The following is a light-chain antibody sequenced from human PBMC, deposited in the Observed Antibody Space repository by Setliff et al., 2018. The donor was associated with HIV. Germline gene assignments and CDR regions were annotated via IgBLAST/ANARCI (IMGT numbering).Light chain of an antibody. V-gene: IGLV2-14*01. Sequence: QSALTQPASVSGSPGQSITISCTGTSSDVGGYSHVSWYQQHPGKAPKLIIYEVRNRPSGVSNRFSGSKSGNTASLTISGLQAEDEADYYCSSYTSSSTPYVFGTGTKVTVL. CDR2: EVR. CDR1: SSDVGGYSH. J-gene: IGLJ1*01. CDR3: SSYTSSSTPYV.